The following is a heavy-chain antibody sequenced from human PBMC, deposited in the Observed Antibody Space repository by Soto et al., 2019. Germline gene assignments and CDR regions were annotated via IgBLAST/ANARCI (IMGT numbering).Heavy chain of an antibody. CDR1: RFTFSTYE. D-gene: IGHD2-2*01. CDR2: TSSSGYTV. V-gene: IGHV3-48*03. Sequence: PXVSLRLSCAASRFTFSTYEMNWVRQAPGKGLEWVSYTSSSGYTVYYADSVKGRFTISRDNTRNSLYLQMNSLRDEDTALYYCVRYCSTTLCNGVATRTFDYWGQGTLVTVSS. CDR3: VRYCSTTLCNGVATRTFDY. J-gene: IGHJ4*02.